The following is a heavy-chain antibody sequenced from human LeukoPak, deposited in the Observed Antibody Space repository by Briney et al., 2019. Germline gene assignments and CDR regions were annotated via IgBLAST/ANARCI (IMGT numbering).Heavy chain of an antibody. D-gene: IGHD1-26*01. V-gene: IGHV3-23*01. Sequence: PGGSLRLSCVASGFTFSSYAMSWVRQAPGKGLEWVSAISGSGGSTYYADSVKGRLTISRDNSKNTLYLQMNSLRAEDTAVYYCAKDQRVGASPNWFDPWGQGTLVTVSS. J-gene: IGHJ5*02. CDR3: AKDQRVGASPNWFDP. CDR1: GFTFSSYA. CDR2: ISGSGGST.